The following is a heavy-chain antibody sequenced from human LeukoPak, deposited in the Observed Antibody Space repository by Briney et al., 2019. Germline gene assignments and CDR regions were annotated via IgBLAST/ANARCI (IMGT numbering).Heavy chain of an antibody. V-gene: IGHV3-23*01. CDR1: GFTFSSYA. J-gene: IGHJ4*02. Sequence: GGSLRLSCAASGFTFSSYAMTWVRQAPGKGLEWVSAISGFGGSTYYADSVKGRFTISRDNSKNTLYLQMNSLRAEDTAVYYCARGPSGYHNTGGQGTLVTVSS. D-gene: IGHD5-12*01. CDR3: ARGPSGYHNT. CDR2: ISGFGGST.